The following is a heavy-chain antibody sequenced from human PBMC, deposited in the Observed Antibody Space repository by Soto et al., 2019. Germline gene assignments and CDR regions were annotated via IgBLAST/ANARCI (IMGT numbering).Heavy chain of an antibody. CDR2: ISGSGGST. V-gene: IGHV3-23*01. J-gene: IGHJ2*01. CDR3: AKTGDTAMVMFYWSFDL. CDR1: GFTFSSYA. D-gene: IGHD5-18*01. Sequence: GGSLRLSCAASGFTFSSYAMSWVRQAPGKGLEWVSAISGSGGSTYYADSVKGRFTISRDNSKNTLYLQMNSLRAEDTAVYYCAKTGDTAMVMFYWSFDLWGRGTLVTVSS.